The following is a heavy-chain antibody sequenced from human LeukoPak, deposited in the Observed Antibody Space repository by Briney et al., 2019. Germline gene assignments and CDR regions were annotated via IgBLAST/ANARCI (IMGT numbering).Heavy chain of an antibody. V-gene: IGHV4-61*02. CDR2: IDSSGNT. Sequence: PSQTPSLTCTVSGGSISSGSYFWSWIRQSAGRGLEWIGRIDSSGNTNYNPSLKSRVTMSLDTSKNQFSLKLSSVTAADTAVYYCAREALPNGVWRVGWFDPWGQGTLVTVFS. CDR1: GGSISSGSYF. D-gene: IGHD2-8*01. CDR3: AREALPNGVWRVGWFDP. J-gene: IGHJ5*02.